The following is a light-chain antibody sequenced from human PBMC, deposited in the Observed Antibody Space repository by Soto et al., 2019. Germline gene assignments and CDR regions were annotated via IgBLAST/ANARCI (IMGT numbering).Light chain of an antibody. Sequence: IPMTLSPSSLSAKVGDRVTIPCRASQGISSALAWYQQKPGKAPKLLIYDASSLESGVPSRFSGSGSGTKFTLTIASLQPDDFATYYCQQYETFSGTFGPGAMVDI. CDR1: QGISSA. V-gene: IGKV1-13*02. CDR3: QQYETFSGT. J-gene: IGKJ1*01. CDR2: DAS.